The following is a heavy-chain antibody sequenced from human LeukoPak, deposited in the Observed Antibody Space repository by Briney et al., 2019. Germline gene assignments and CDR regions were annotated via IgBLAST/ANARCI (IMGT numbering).Heavy chain of an antibody. CDR3: ARVWSYDTSHYFNSPDYYFDL. D-gene: IGHD3-22*01. Sequence: GASVKVSCKASGYTFTGYYVHWVRQAPGQGFEWMGRINPNTGGTDYAPTFEGRVTMTRDTSISTASLELSSLRSDDTAEYYCARVWSYDTSHYFNSPDYYFDLWGQGTLVIVSS. V-gene: IGHV1-2*06. CDR2: INPNTGGT. CDR1: GYTFTGYY. J-gene: IGHJ4*02.